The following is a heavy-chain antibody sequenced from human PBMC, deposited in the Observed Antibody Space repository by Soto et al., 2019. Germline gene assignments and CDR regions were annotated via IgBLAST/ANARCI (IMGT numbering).Heavy chain of an antibody. CDR2: INAGNGNT. CDR1: GYTFTSYD. V-gene: IGHV1-3*01. Sequence: QVQLVQSGAEVKKPGASVKVSCKASGYTFTSYDMHWVRQAPGQRLEWMGWINAGNGNTKYSQKFQGRVTITRDTTASTDYMVLSSLRSEDTAVYYCARSIVVVTAADYWGQGTLVTVSS. CDR3: ARSIVVVTAADY. J-gene: IGHJ4*02. D-gene: IGHD2-21*02.